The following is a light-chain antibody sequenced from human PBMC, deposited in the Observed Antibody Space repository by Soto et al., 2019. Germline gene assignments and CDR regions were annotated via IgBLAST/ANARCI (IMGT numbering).Light chain of an antibody. Sequence: CRASQGISTYLAWYQQRPGKXPDXXMYAASFLKSGVPSRFIGSGSGTELALTINCLHPECFATYYCQRLNTSPLTFGGGTKVDIK. CDR2: AAS. CDR3: QRLNTSPLT. J-gene: IGKJ4*01. CDR1: QGISTY. V-gene: IGKV1-9*01.